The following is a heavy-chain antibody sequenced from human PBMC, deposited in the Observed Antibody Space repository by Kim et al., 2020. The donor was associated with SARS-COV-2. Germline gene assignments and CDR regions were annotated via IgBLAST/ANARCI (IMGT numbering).Heavy chain of an antibody. CDR2: ISWNSGSI. CDR1: GFTFDDYA. J-gene: IGHJ6*02. Sequence: SLRLSCAASGFTFDDYAMHWVRQAPGKGLEWVSGISWNSGSIGYADSVKGRFTISRDNAKNSLYLQMNSLRAEDTALYYCAKDPLGGDCYIRQCFGGMDVWGQGTTVTVSS. D-gene: IGHD2-21*02. V-gene: IGHV3-9*01. CDR3: AKDPLGGDCYIRQCFGGMDV.